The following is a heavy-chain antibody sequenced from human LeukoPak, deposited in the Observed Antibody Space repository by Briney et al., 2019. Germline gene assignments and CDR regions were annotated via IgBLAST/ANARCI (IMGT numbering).Heavy chain of an antibody. Sequence: GESLRLSCSASGFTFSRFAMTWVRQLPGKGLQWVSTISGNGQKTYYGDSVTGRFSVSRDNSNNILFLQMDSLRADDSVLYCCAKDANYYDSSAFFIPFDSWGQGTLVTVSS. V-gene: IGHV3-23*01. D-gene: IGHD3-22*01. J-gene: IGHJ4*02. CDR3: AKDANYYDSSAFFIPFDS. CDR1: GFTFSRFA. CDR2: ISGNGQKT.